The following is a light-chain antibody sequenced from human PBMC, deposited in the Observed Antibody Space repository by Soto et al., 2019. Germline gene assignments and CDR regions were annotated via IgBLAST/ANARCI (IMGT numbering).Light chain of an antibody. CDR1: QSIGTW. CDR3: QQYNAYSYT. Sequence: DIQMTQSPSTLSASVGDRVSITCRASQSIGTWLAWYQQKPGKARKLLIYHASSLESGVPSRFSGSGSGTEFTLSISSLQPDDFATYYCQQYNAYSYTFGQGTKLEIK. J-gene: IGKJ2*01. V-gene: IGKV1-5*01. CDR2: HAS.